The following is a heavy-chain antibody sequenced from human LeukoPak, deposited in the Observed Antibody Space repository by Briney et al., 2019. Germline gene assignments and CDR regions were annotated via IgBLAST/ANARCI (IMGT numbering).Heavy chain of an antibody. Sequence: ASVKVSCKASEYTFTSYYMHWVRQAPGQGLEWMGIINPSGGSTGYAQKFQGRVTMTRDTSTSTVYMELSSLRSEDTAVYYCARWGGYTAMAFHFDYWGQGTLVTVSS. CDR2: INPSGGST. D-gene: IGHD5-18*01. V-gene: IGHV1-46*01. CDR1: EYTFTSYY. CDR3: ARWGGYTAMAFHFDY. J-gene: IGHJ4*02.